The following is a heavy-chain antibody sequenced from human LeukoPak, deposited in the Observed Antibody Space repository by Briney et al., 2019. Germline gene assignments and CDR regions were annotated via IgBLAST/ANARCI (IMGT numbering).Heavy chain of an antibody. V-gene: IGHV3-30*02. CDR2: IRYDARNI. D-gene: IGHD5-18*01. J-gene: IGHJ4*02. CDR3: AKDIYSYGELDH. Sequence: PGGSLRLSCAASGFTFSNYGMHWVRQAPGKGLEWVAFIRYDARNIYYADSVKGRFTISRDNSKKTLYLQMNSLRAEDTAFYYCAKDIYSYGELDHWGEGPLVSVSS. CDR1: GFTFSNYG.